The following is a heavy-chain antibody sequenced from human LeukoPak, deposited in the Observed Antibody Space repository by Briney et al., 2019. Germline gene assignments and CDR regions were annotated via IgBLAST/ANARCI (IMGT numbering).Heavy chain of an antibody. CDR3: ARGITGTTVLFDI. J-gene: IGHJ3*02. D-gene: IGHD1-7*01. CDR2: IYHSGST. CDR1: GGSISSGGSS. V-gene: IGHV4-30-2*01. Sequence: PSQTLSLTCAVSGGSISSGGSSWSWIRQPPGKGLEWIGYIYHSGSTYYNPSLKSRVTISVDRSRNQFSLKLSSVTAADTAVYYCARGITGTTVLFDIWGQGTMVTVSS.